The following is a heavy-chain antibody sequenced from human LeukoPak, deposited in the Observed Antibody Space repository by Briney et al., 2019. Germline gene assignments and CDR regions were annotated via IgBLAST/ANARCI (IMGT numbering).Heavy chain of an antibody. J-gene: IGHJ4*02. CDR1: GFTFSSYS. Sequence: GGSLRLSCAASGFTFSSYSMNWVRHAPGKGLEWVSYFSTRSSTISYADSVKGRFAISRDNPKNSLYLQMNSLRDEDTAVYYCARDQDYVFDYWGQGTLVTVSS. V-gene: IGHV3-48*02. D-gene: IGHD4-17*01. CDR2: FSTRSSTI. CDR3: ARDQDYVFDY.